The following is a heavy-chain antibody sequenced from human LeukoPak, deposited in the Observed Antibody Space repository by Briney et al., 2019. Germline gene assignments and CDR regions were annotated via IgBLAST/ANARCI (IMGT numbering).Heavy chain of an antibody. J-gene: IGHJ3*02. Sequence: GASVKVSCKASGYTFTGYYMHWVRQAPGQGLEWMGWINPNSGGTNYAQKFQGRVTMTRDTSISTAYMELSRLRSDDTAVYYCARDLYDRYGSGSYRDAFDIWGQGTMVTVSS. V-gene: IGHV1-2*02. CDR1: GYTFTGYY. CDR3: ARDLYDRYGSGSYRDAFDI. D-gene: IGHD3-10*01. CDR2: INPNSGGT.